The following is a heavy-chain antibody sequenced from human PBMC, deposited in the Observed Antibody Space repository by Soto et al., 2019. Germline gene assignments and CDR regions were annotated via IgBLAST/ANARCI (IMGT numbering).Heavy chain of an antibody. J-gene: IGHJ5*02. D-gene: IGHD6-6*01. CDR3: ARHVRVMAARPELKGGNSLVFDP. CDR1: GGSISSYY. CDR2: IYYSGST. Sequence: SETLSLTCTVSGGSISSYYWSWIRQPPGKGLEWIGYIYYSGSTNYNPSLKSRVTISVDTSKNQFSLKLSSVTAADTAVYYCARHVRVMAARPELKGGNSLVFDPWGQGTLVTVSS. V-gene: IGHV4-59*08.